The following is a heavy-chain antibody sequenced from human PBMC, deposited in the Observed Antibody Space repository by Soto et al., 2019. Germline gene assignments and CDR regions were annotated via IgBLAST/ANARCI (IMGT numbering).Heavy chain of an antibody. CDR2: IYYSGST. J-gene: IGHJ4*02. V-gene: IGHV4-59*12. D-gene: IGHD5-18*01. CDR1: GGSISSYY. Sequence: PSETLSLTCTVSGGSISSYYWSWIRQPPGKGLEWIGYIYYSGSTNYNPSLKSRVTISVDTSKNQFSLKLSSVTAADTAVYYCARSSGYSYGPGVDYWGQGTLVTVSS. CDR3: ARSSGYSYGPGVDY.